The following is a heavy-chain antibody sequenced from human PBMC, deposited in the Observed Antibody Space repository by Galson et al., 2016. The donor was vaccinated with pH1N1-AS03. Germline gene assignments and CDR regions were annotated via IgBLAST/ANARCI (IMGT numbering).Heavy chain of an antibody. CDR1: GFNFNYFH. J-gene: IGHJ3*01. D-gene: IGHD4-23*01. V-gene: IGHV3-49*02. Sequence: SLRLSCAASGFNFNYFHMSWVRQAPGKGLEWVSFIRSKGYGGTTEYAASVKGRFTISRDDSKSIAYLQMNNLRGEDTAVYYCARLRWSNFGDAFDLWGQGTMVTVSS. CDR3: ARLRWSNFGDAFDL. CDR2: IRSKGYGGTT.